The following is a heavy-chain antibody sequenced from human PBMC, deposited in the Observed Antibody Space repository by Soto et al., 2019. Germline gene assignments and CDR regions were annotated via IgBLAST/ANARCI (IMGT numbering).Heavy chain of an antibody. V-gene: IGHV1-3*05. D-gene: IGHD3-10*01. CDR1: GYTFTSYA. Sequence: QVQLVQSGAEEKKPGASVKVSCKASGYTFTSYAMHWVRQAPGQRLEWMGWINAGNGNTKYSQKFQGRVTITRDTSASTAYMELSSLRSEDTAVYYCARGRWFGDKLVVYWGQGTLVTVSS. CDR2: INAGNGNT. J-gene: IGHJ4*02. CDR3: ARGRWFGDKLVVY.